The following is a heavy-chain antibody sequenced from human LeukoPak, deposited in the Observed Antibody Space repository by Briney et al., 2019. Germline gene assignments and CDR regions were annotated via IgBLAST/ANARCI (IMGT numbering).Heavy chain of an antibody. CDR1: GFTFSSYA. J-gene: IGHJ4*02. CDR2: ISYDGSNK. V-gene: IGHV3-30-3*01. CDR3: ARDIIGMVRGVYY. D-gene: IGHD3-10*01. Sequence: PGRSLRLSCAASGFTFSSYAMHWVRQAPGKGLEWVAVISYDGSNKYYADSVKGRFTISRDNSKNTLYLQMNSLRAEDTAVYYCARDIIGMVRGVYYWGQGTLVTVSS.